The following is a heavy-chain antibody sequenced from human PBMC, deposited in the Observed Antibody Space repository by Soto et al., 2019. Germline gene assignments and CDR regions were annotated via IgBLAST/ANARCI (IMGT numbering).Heavy chain of an antibody. CDR2: IYYSGST. V-gene: IGHV4-39*01. CDR1: GCSISSSSYY. CDR3: ARHGLQDDAFDI. J-gene: IGHJ3*02. Sequence: PSETLSLTCTVSGCSISSSSYYWGWIRQPPGKGLEWIGSIYYSGSTYYNPSLKSRVTISVDTSKNQFSLKLSSVTAADTAVYYCARHGLQDDAFDIWGQGTMVTVSS.